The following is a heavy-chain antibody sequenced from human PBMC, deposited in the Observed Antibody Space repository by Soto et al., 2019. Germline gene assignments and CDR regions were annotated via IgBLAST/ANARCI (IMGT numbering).Heavy chain of an antibody. CDR3: ARDHSPYDFWSGYYFDY. CDR1: GGSISSGGYY. V-gene: IGHV4-31*03. Sequence: PSETLSLTCTVSGGSISSGGYYWSWIRQHPGKGLEWIGYIYYSGSTYYNPSLKSRVTISVDTSKNQFSLKLSSVTAADTAVYYCARDHSPYDFWSGYYFDYWGQGTLVTVSS. J-gene: IGHJ4*02. D-gene: IGHD3-3*01. CDR2: IYYSGST.